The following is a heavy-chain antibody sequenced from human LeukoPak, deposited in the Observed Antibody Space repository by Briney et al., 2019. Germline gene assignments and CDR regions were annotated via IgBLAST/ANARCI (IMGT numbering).Heavy chain of an antibody. CDR1: GGSISSYY. CDR2: IYYSGST. J-gene: IGHJ4*02. D-gene: IGHD3-22*01. V-gene: IGHV4-59*01. CDR3: ARVLDSSGYPFDY. Sequence: SETLSLTCTVSGGSISSYYWSWIRQPPGKGLEWIGYIYYSGSTNYNPSLKSRVTISVDTSKNQFSLKLSSVTAADTAVYYCARVLDSSGYPFDYWGQGILVTVSS.